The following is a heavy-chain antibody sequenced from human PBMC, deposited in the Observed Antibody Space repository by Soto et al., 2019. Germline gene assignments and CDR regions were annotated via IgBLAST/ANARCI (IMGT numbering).Heavy chain of an antibody. CDR2: ISWNSGSI. CDR1: GFTFDDYA. D-gene: IGHD3-16*01. Sequence: EVQLVESGGGLVQPGRSLRLSCAASGFTFDDYAMHWVRQAPGKGLEWVSGISWNSGSIGYADSVKGRFTISRDNAKNSLYLQMNSLRAEDTALYYCAKDRRLWGSGMDVWGQGTTVTVSS. J-gene: IGHJ6*02. CDR3: AKDRRLWGSGMDV. V-gene: IGHV3-9*01.